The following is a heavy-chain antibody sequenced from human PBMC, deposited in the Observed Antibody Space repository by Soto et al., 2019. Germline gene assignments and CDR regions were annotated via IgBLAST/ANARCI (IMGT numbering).Heavy chain of an antibody. D-gene: IGHD5-18*01. J-gene: IGHJ4*02. Sequence: GGSLRLSCAASGFTFSDYYMSWIRQAPGKGLEWVSYISSSSSYTNYADSVKGRFTISRDNAKNSLYLQMNSLRAEDTAVYYCARGYSSQYFDYWGQGTLVTVSS. V-gene: IGHV3-11*06. CDR1: GFTFSDYY. CDR2: ISSSSSYT. CDR3: ARGYSSQYFDY.